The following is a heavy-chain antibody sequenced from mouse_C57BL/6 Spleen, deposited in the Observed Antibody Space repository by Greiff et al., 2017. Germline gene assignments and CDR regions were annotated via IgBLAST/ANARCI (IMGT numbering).Heavy chain of an antibody. V-gene: IGHV1-26*01. CDR1: GYTFTDYY. Sequence: EVQLQQSGPELVKPGASVKISCKASGYTFTDYYMNWVKQSHGKSLEWIGYINPNNGGTSYNQKFKGKATLTVDKSSSTAYMELRSLTSEDSAVYYCARGIYGNYAWFAYWGQGTLVTVSA. CDR3: ARGIYGNYAWFAY. J-gene: IGHJ3*01. D-gene: IGHD2-1*01. CDR2: INPNNGGT.